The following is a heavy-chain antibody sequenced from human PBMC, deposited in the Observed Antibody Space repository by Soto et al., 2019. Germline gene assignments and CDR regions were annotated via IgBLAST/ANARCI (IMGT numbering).Heavy chain of an antibody. CDR1: GFTFSNYA. J-gene: IGHJ5*02. D-gene: IGHD4-17*01. CDR2: IGGGAT. CDR3: AKDGYGDLPNGFDP. V-gene: IGHV3-23*01. Sequence: EVQLLESGGGLVQPGGSLRLACAASGFTFSNYAMTWVRQAPGKGLEWVSAIGGGATYYADYDKGRPTISRDDSENTLYLQMNSLRPEATAVYYCAKDGYGDLPNGFDPLGQGTLVTVSS.